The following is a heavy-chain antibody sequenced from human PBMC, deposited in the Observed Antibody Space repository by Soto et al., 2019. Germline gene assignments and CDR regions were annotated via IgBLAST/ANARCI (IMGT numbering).Heavy chain of an antibody. D-gene: IGHD1-1*01. CDR1: GGSISSGDYY. CDR3: ARDKLDGGPLYYFDY. CDR2: IYYSGST. V-gene: IGHV4-30-4*01. Sequence: QVQLQESGPGLVKPSQTLSLTCTVSGGSISSGDYYWSWIRQPPGKGLEWIGYIYYSGSTYYNPSRKSRVTISVDTSKNQFSLKLSSVTAADTAVYYCARDKLDGGPLYYFDYWGQGTLVTVSS. J-gene: IGHJ4*02.